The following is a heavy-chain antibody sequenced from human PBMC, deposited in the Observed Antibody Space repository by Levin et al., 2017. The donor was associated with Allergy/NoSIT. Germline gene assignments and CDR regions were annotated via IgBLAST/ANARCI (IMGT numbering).Heavy chain of an antibody. J-gene: IGHJ4*02. CDR3: AGRGWAFES. Sequence: SQTLSLTCPVSGGSIRTDDYYWSWIRQAPGKGLEWVGYISYSGSTYFNPSLKSRLTISVDTSKNQFSLKLTSVTAADTAVYYCAGRGWAFESWGQGTLVTVSS. D-gene: IGHD3-10*01. CDR1: GGSIRTDDYY. CDR2: ISYSGST. V-gene: IGHV4-30-4*01.